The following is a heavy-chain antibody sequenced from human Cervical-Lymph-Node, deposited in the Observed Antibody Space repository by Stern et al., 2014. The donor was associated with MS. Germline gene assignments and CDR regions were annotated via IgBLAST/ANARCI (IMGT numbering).Heavy chain of an antibody. J-gene: IGHJ6*02. CDR2: IYWDDDK. V-gene: IGHV2-5*02. CDR1: GFSLTTSPVG. CDR3: ARLIIVGTYYYYGLDV. D-gene: IGHD3-10*01. Sequence: QVTLQESGPTQVEPTQTLTLTCSFSGFSLTTSPVGVGWIRQPPGKALEWLALIYWDDDKRYSPSLKSRLPLTKDTSKNQVVLTVTNMDPVDTATYYCARLIIVGTYYYYGLDVWGQGTTVTVSS.